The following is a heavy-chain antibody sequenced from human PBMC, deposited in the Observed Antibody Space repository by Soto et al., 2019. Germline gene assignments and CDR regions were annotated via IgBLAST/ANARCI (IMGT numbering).Heavy chain of an antibody. Sequence: LRLSCEASGFTLTTYTMNWVRQASGKGLEWVSSITSSSGHIYYADSVKGRFTISRDNERNSLFLQMNSLGDEATAEYYCVRERGLSSFYGMDVWGQGTTVTVSS. V-gene: IGHV3-21*01. CDR2: ITSSSGHI. CDR3: VRERGLSSFYGMDV. CDR1: GFTLTTYT. J-gene: IGHJ6*02. D-gene: IGHD3-10*01.